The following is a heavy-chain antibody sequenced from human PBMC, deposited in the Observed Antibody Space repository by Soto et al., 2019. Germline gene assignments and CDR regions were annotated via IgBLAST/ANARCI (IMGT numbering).Heavy chain of an antibody. J-gene: IGHJ3*01. CDR3: ARSLPGAYGAFDL. V-gene: IGHV3-74*01. CDR2: ISGDGSST. CDR1: EFTFRSYW. Sequence: LRLSCAASEFTFRSYWMHWVRQSPGKGLVWVSRISGDGSSTNYADSVKGRFTISRDNAKNTVYLQIDSLRAEDTAVYYCARSLPGAYGAFDLWGQGTMVTVSS. D-gene: IGHD1-26*01.